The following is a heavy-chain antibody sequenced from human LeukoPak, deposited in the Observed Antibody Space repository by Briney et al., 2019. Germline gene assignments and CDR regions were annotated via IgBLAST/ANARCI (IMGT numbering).Heavy chain of an antibody. CDR2: ISYDGSNK. V-gene: IGHV3-30-3*01. CDR3: ARVISLFEYYYDSSGYSGLDY. D-gene: IGHD3-22*01. CDR1: GFTFSSYA. J-gene: IGHJ4*02. Sequence: GRSLRLSCAASGFTFSSYAMRWVRQAPGKGLEWVAVISYDGSNKYYADSVKGRFTISRDNSKNTLYLQMNSLRAEDTAVYYCARVISLFEYYYDSSGYSGLDYWGQGTLVTVSS.